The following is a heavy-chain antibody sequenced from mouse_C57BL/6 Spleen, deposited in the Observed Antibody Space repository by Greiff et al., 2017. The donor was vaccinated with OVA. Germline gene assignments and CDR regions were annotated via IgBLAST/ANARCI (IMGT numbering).Heavy chain of an antibody. Sequence: VQLQQSGPGLVQPSQSLSITCTVSGFSLTSYGVHWVRQSPGKGLEWLGVIWRGGSTDYNAAFISRLSISKDNSKSQVFFKMNSLQADDTAIYYCARTGPYDYDEGWFAYWGQGTLVTVSA. CDR3: ARTGPYDYDEGWFAY. D-gene: IGHD2-4*01. J-gene: IGHJ3*01. CDR2: IWRGGST. V-gene: IGHV2-2*01. CDR1: GFSLTSYG.